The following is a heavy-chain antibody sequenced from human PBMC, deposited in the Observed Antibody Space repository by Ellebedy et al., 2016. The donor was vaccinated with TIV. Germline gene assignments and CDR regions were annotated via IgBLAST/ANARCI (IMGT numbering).Heavy chain of an antibody. CDR2: VNPNSGDT. J-gene: IGHJ3*02. Sequence: AASVKVSCKASGYTFTKYNINWVRQSTGQGLEWMGWVNPNSGDTDYAQKFQDRVTMTRDTSTNTAYLELSSLRSKDRAVYYCAREDAFDIWGQGKMVTVSS. CDR3: AREDAFDI. CDR1: GYTFTKYN. V-gene: IGHV1-8*01.